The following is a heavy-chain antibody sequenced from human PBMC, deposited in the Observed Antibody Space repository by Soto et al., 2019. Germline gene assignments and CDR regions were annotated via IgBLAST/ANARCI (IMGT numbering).Heavy chain of an antibody. CDR2: IYYSGST. J-gene: IGHJ4*02. V-gene: IGHV4-30-4*01. CDR1: GGSISSGDYY. Sequence: SETLSLTCAVSGGSISSGDYYWSWIRQPPGKGLEWIGYIYYSGSTYYNPSLKSRVTISVDTSKNQFSLKLSSVTAADTAVYYCATTVTTFYYFDYWGQGTLVTVSS. D-gene: IGHD4-17*01. CDR3: ATTVTTFYYFDY.